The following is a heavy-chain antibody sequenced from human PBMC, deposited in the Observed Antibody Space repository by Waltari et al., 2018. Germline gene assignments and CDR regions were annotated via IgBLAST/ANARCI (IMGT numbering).Heavy chain of an antibody. CDR3: ARGSSGSSLGDAFDI. D-gene: IGHD1-26*01. V-gene: IGHV3-13*01. CDR2: IGTAGDT. Sequence: AIGTAGDTYYPGSVKGRFTISRENAKNSLYLQMNSLRAGDTAVYYCARGSSGSSLGDAFDIWGQGTMVTVSS. J-gene: IGHJ3*02.